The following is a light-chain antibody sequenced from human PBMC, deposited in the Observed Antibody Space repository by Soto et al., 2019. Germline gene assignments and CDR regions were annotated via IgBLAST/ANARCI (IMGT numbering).Light chain of an antibody. CDR2: AAS. Sequence: DIQMTQSPSSLSASVGDRVTITCRASQSISNYLNWYQQKPGKAPKLLIYAASSLQSGVPSRFSGSGSGTDFTLTISSLQPEDFATYYCLQVSSFPRTFGQGTKVEIK. J-gene: IGKJ1*01. CDR1: QSISNY. CDR3: LQVSSFPRT. V-gene: IGKV1-39*01.